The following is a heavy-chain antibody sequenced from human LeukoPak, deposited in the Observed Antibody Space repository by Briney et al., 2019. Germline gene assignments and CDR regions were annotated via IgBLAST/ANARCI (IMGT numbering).Heavy chain of an antibody. V-gene: IGHV1-69*05. CDR2: IIPIFGTA. Sequence: ASVKVSCKASGGTFSSYATSWVRQAPGQGLEWMGGIIPIFGTAKYAQKFQGRVTITTDESTSTAYMELSSLRSEDTAVYYCARAVRGDAFDIWGQGTMVTVSS. J-gene: IGHJ3*02. CDR1: GGTFSSYA. D-gene: IGHD1-1*01. CDR3: ARAVRGDAFDI.